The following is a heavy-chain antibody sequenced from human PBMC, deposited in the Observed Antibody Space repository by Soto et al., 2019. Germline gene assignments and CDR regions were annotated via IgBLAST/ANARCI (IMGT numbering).Heavy chain of an antibody. J-gene: IGHJ4*02. Sequence: GGSLRLSCAASGFTFSSYGMHWVCQAPGKGLEWVAVISYDGSNKYYADSVKGRFTISRDNSKNTLYLQMNSLRAEDTAVYYCARGGIIGTPPDYWGQGTQVTVSS. D-gene: IGHD1-7*01. CDR3: ARGGIIGTPPDY. CDR2: ISYDGSNK. V-gene: IGHV3-30*03. CDR1: GFTFSSYG.